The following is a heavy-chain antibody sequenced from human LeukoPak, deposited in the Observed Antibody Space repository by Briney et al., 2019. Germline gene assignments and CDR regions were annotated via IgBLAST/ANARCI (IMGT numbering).Heavy chain of an antibody. V-gene: IGHV1-18*01. CDR1: GYTFTSYG. CDR3: ARDAVVVPAASPFDY. CDR2: ISAYNGNT. D-gene: IGHD2-2*01. J-gene: IGHJ4*02. Sequence: ASVKVSCKASGYTFTSYGISWVRQAPGQGLEWMGWISAYNGNTNYAQKLQGRVTMTTDTSTSTAYVELRSLRSDDTAVYYCARDAVVVPAASPFDYWGQGTLVTVSS.